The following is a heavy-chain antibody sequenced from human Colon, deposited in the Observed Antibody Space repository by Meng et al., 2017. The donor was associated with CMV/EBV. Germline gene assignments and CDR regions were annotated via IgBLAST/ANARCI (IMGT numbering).Heavy chain of an antibody. CDR3: ARVRLPGAYHDSDGSPIKNWFDP. Sequence: GGSLRLSCAASGFTFSTYWMSWVRQAPGRGLEWVSFISSSSDISYAESVKGRFTIFRDSAQNLLYLEMIGLRAEDTAVYYCARVRLPGAYHDSDGSPIKNWFDPWGQGTLVTVSS. CDR1: GFTFSTYW. CDR2: ISSSSDI. V-gene: IGHV3-21*06. J-gene: IGHJ5*02. D-gene: IGHD3-22*01.